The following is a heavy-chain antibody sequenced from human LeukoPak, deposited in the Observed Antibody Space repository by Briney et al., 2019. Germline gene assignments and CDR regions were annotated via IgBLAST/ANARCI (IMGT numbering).Heavy chain of an antibody. J-gene: IGHJ4*02. D-gene: IGHD4-17*01. Sequence: GGSLRLSCAASGFTFSSYSMNWVRQAPGKGLEWVSYISSSSSTIYYADSVKGRFTISRDNAKNSLYLQMNSLRAEDTAVYYCARAGSYGDYAFDYWGQGTLVTVSS. CDR1: GFTFSSYS. CDR3: ARAGSYGDYAFDY. CDR2: ISSSSSTI. V-gene: IGHV3-48*01.